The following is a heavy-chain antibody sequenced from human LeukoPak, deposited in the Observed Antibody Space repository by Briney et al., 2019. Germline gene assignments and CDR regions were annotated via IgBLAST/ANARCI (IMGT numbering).Heavy chain of an antibody. Sequence: ASVKISCKASGYTFTGYYMHWVRQAPGQGLEWMGWFNPNSGSAGYAQNFQGRVTITGDTSMSTAYMELTSLRSENTAVYYCARVISGFWTGYYDPFDIWGQGTMVTVSS. CDR2: FNPNSGSA. V-gene: IGHV1-2*02. CDR1: GYTFTGYY. J-gene: IGHJ3*02. D-gene: IGHD3/OR15-3a*01. CDR3: ARVISGFWTGYYDPFDI.